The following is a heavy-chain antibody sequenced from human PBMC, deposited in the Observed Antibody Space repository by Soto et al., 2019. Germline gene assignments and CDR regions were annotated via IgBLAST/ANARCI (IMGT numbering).Heavy chain of an antibody. D-gene: IGHD3-9*01. CDR2: IIPILGIA. V-gene: IGHV1-69*02. CDR3: ARGLHYDSLTGFDQSPDAFEI. CDR1: GGTFSSYT. Sequence: ASVKVSCKASGGTFSSYTISWVRQAPGQGLEWMGRIIPILGIANYAQKFQGRVTITADKSTSTAYMELSSLRSEDTAVYYCARGLHYDSLTGFDQSPDAFEICGQGTMVTVSS. J-gene: IGHJ3*02.